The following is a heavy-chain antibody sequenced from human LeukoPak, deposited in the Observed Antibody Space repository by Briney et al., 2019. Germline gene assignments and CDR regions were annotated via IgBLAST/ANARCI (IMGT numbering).Heavy chain of an antibody. J-gene: IGHJ4*02. CDR2: ISGSGGST. CDR1: RFSFGDYD. V-gene: IGHV3-23*01. D-gene: IGHD3-16*01. Sequence: GGSLRLSCRGSRFSFGDYDMSWVRQAPGKGLEWVSAISGSGGSTYYADSVKGRFTISRDNSKNTLYLQMNSLRAEDTAVYYCAKDHSPAFNDYWGQGTLVTVSS. CDR3: AKDHSPAFNDY.